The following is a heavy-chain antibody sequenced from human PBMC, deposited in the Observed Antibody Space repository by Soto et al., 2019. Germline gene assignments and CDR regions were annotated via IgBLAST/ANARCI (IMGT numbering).Heavy chain of an antibody. J-gene: IGHJ5*02. Sequence: SVKVSCKASGGTFSSYAISWVRQAPGQGLEWMGGIIPIFGTANYAQKFQGRVTITADESTSTAYMELSSLRAEDTAVYYCARDAQEGYCISTSGYRGFDPWGQGTLVTVSS. CDR2: IIPIFGTA. CDR3: ARDAQEGYCISTSGYRGFDP. D-gene: IGHD2-2*02. V-gene: IGHV1-69*13. CDR1: GGTFSSYA.